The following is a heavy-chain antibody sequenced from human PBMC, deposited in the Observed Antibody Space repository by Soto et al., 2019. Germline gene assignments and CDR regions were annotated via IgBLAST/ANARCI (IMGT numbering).Heavy chain of an antibody. CDR3: ARDRVATIFYYYYYMDV. D-gene: IGHD5-12*01. J-gene: IGHJ6*03. CDR2: INHSGST. Sequence: ETLSLTCAVYGGSVSGYDLGWIRQPPGKGLEWIGEINHSGSTNYNPSLKSRVTISVDTSKNQFSLKLSSVTAADTAVYYCARDRVATIFYYYYYMDVWGKGTTVTVSS. CDR1: GGSVSGYD. V-gene: IGHV4-34*01.